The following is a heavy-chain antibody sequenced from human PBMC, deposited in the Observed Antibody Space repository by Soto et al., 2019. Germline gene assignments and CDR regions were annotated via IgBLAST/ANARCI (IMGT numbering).Heavy chain of an antibody. CDR3: ARTSSSSYYYYGMDV. D-gene: IGHD6-6*01. Sequence: GESLKISCKGSGYSFTSYWISRVRQMPGKGLEWMGRIDPSDSYTNYSPSFQGHVTISADKSISTAYLQWSSLKASDTAMYYCARTSSSSYYYYGMDVWGQGTTVTVSS. J-gene: IGHJ6*02. V-gene: IGHV5-10-1*01. CDR1: GYSFTSYW. CDR2: IDPSDSYT.